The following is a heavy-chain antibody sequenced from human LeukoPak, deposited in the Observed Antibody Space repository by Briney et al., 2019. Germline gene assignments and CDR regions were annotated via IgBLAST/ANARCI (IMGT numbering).Heavy chain of an antibody. V-gene: IGHV4-59*01. CDR3: ARDGPDDAFDI. CDR1: GGSISSYY. Sequence: PSETLSLTCTVSGGSISSYYWSWIRQPPGKGLEWIGYIYYSGSTNYNPSLKSRVTISVDTSKNQFSLKLSSVTAADTAVYYCARDGPDDAFDIWGQGTMVTVSS. CDR2: IYYSGST. J-gene: IGHJ3*02.